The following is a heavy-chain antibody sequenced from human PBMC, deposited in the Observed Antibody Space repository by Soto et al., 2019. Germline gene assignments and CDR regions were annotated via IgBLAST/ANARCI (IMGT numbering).Heavy chain of an antibody. CDR1: VFTFISYA. Sequence: PGWSLRLSCASSVFTFISYAMHWVRQAPGKGLEWVAVISYDGSNKYYADSVKGRFTISRDNSKNTLYLQMNSLRAEDTAVYYCATSRPGSGYCSGGSCPPRGYYYGMDVWGQGTTVTVS. D-gene: IGHD2-15*01. V-gene: IGHV3-30-3*01. CDR2: ISYDGSNK. CDR3: ATSRPGSGYCSGGSCPPRGYYYGMDV. J-gene: IGHJ6*02.